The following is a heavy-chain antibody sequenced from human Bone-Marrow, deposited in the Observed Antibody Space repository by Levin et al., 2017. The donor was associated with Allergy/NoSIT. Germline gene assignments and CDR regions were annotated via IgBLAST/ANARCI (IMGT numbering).Heavy chain of an antibody. D-gene: IGHD3-22*01. CDR1: GYTFTDYY. CDR3: SRDPDYYDRAFDI. J-gene: IGHJ3*02. V-gene: IGHV1-2*02. CDR2: INPNSGGT. Sequence: GESLKISCKASGYTFTDYYMNWVRQAPGQGLEWMGWINPNSGGTNYAQKFQGRVTMTRDTSISTAYMELSGLRSDDTAVYYCSRDPDYYDRAFDIWGQGTMVTVSS.